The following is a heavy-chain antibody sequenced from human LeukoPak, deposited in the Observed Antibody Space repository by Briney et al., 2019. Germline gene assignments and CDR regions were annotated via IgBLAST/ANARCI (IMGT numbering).Heavy chain of an antibody. CDR1: GFTFSSYA. D-gene: IGHD6-13*01. CDR3: AKDDSIAAAGTCYFDY. Sequence: GSLRLSCAASGFTFSSYAMSWVRQAPGKGLEWVSTISGSGGSTYYADSVKGRFTISRDNSKNTLYLQMNSLRAEDTAVYYCAKDDSIAAAGTCYFDYWGQGTLVTVSS. J-gene: IGHJ4*02. V-gene: IGHV3-23*01. CDR2: ISGSGGST.